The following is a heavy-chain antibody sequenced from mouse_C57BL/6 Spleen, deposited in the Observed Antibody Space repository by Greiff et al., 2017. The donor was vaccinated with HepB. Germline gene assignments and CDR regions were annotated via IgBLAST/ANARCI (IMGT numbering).Heavy chain of an antibody. CDR2: IYPGSGST. Sequence: QVQLKQPGAELVKPGASVKMSCKASGYTFTSYWITWVKQRPGQGLEWIGDIYPGSGSTNYNEKFKSKATLTVDTSSSTAYMQLSSLTSEDSAVYYCAREGYYYGSFYWGQGTLVTVSA. V-gene: IGHV1-55*01. CDR3: AREGYYYGSFY. CDR1: GYTFTSYW. J-gene: IGHJ3*01. D-gene: IGHD1-1*01.